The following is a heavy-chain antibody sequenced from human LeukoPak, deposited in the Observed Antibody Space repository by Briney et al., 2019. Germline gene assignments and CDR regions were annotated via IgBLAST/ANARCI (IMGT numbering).Heavy chain of an antibody. V-gene: IGHV3-23*01. CDR3: AKGDLDYCSGGSCSIYYYYYMDV. CDR2: ISGSGGST. J-gene: IGHJ6*03. CDR1: GFTFSSYA. Sequence: GGSLRLSCAASGFTFSSYAMSWVRQAPGKGLEWVSAISGSGGSTYYADSVKGRFTISRDNSKNTLYLQMNSLRAEDTAVYYCAKGDLDYCSGGSCSIYYYYYMDVWGKGTTVTVSS. D-gene: IGHD2-15*01.